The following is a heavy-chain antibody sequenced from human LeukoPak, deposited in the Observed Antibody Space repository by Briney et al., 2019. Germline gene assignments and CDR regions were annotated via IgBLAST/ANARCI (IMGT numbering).Heavy chain of an antibody. CDR3: ARTVLTGYFNWFDP. J-gene: IGHJ5*02. Sequence: SETLSLTCTVSGDSISSYYWSWIRQPPGKGLGWIGYVYNSGSTNYNPSLTSRLTISLDTSKNQFSLILTSVTAADTAVYYCARTVLTGYFNWFDPWGQGTLVTVSS. V-gene: IGHV4-59*01. D-gene: IGHD3-9*01. CDR1: GDSISSYY. CDR2: VYNSGST.